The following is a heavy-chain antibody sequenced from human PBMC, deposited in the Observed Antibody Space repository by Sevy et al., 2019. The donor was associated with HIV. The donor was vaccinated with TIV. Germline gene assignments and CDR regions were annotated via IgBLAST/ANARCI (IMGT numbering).Heavy chain of an antibody. Sequence: GGSLRLSCAASGFTFSSYAMSWVRQAPGKGLEWVSAISGSGGSKYYADSVKGRFTISRDNSKNTLYLQMNSLRAEYTAVYYCAKAPNGYYGSGREGYYFDYWGQGTLVTVSS. CDR1: GFTFSSYA. CDR3: AKAPNGYYGSGREGYYFDY. J-gene: IGHJ4*02. V-gene: IGHV3-23*01. D-gene: IGHD3-10*01. CDR2: ISGSGGSK.